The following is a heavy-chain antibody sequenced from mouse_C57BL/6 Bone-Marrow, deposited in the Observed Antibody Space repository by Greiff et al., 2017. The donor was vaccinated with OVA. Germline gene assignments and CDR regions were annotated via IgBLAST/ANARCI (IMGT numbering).Heavy chain of an antibody. CDR2: INPSSGYT. Sequence: VQLQQSGAELARPGASVKMSCKASGYTFTSYTMHWVKQRPGQGLEWIGYINPSSGYTKSNQKFKDKATLTADKSSSTAYMQLSSLTSEDSAVYYCARFYYYASFAYWGQGTLVTVSA. D-gene: IGHD1-1*01. CDR3: ARFYYYASFAY. V-gene: IGHV1-4*01. J-gene: IGHJ3*01. CDR1: GYTFTSYT.